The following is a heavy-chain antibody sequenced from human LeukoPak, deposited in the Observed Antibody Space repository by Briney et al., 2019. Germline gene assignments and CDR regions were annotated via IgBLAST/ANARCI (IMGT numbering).Heavy chain of an antibody. CDR2: ISSSGSTI. CDR3: AREGTDYGDYLNWFDP. D-gene: IGHD4-17*01. Sequence: GGSLRLSCAASGFTFSDYYMSWIRQAPGKGLEWVSYISSSGSTIYYADSVKGRFTISRDNAKNSLYLQMNSLRAEDTAVYCCAREGTDYGDYLNWFDPWGQGTLVTVSS. CDR1: GFTFSDYY. J-gene: IGHJ5*02. V-gene: IGHV3-11*01.